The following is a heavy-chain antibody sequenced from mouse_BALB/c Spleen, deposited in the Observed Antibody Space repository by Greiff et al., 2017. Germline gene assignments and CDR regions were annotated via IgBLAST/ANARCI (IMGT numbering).Heavy chain of an antibody. CDR1: GYSITSDYA. J-gene: IGHJ4*01. CDR2: ISYSGST. V-gene: IGHV3-2*02. D-gene: IGHD2-4*01. Sequence: VQLQQSGPGLVKPSQSLSLTCTVTGYSITSDYAWNWIRQFPGNKLEWMGYISYSGSTSYNPSLKSRISITRDTSKNQFFLQLNSVTTEDTATYYCARSIYYDYVYYAMDYWGQGTSVTVSS. CDR3: ARSIYYDYVYYAMDY.